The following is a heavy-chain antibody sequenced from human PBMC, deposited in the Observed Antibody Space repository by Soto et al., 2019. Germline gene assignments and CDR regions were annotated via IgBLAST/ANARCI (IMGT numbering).Heavy chain of an antibody. CDR3: ARGIIFGVVITNWFDP. D-gene: IGHD3-3*02. CDR1: GGSFSGYY. J-gene: IGHJ5*02. Sequence: SETLSLTCAVYGGSFSGYYWSWIRQPPGKGLEWIGEINHSGSTNYNPSLKSRVTISVDTSKNQFSLKLSSVTAADTAVYYCARGIIFGVVITNWFDPWGQGTLVTSPQ. V-gene: IGHV4-34*01. CDR2: INHSGST.